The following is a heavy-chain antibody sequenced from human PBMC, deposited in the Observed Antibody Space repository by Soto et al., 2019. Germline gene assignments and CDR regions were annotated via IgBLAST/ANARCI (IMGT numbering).Heavy chain of an antibody. D-gene: IGHD6-13*01. CDR1: GFTFSSYA. V-gene: IGHV3-23*01. CDR3: AKDVGSIAAVYGMDV. J-gene: IGHJ6*02. CDR2: ISGSGGST. Sequence: GGSLRLSCAASGFTFSSYAMSWVRQAPGKGLEWVSAISGSGGSTYYADSVKGRFTISRDNSKNTLYLQMNSLRAEDTAVYYCAKDVGSIAAVYGMDVWDQGTTVTSP.